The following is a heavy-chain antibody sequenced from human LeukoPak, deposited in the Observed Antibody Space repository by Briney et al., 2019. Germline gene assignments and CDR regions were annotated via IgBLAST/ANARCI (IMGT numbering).Heavy chain of an antibody. CDR1: GGSISSSSYY. D-gene: IGHD2-2*02. CDR2: IYYSGST. Sequence: PSETLSLTCTVSGGSISSSSYYWGWIRQPPGKGLEWIGSIYYSGSTYYNPSLKSRVTISVDTSKNQFSLKLSSATAADTAVYYCAKIVAVPAAIVGYFDYWGQGTLVTVSS. V-gene: IGHV4-39*01. J-gene: IGHJ4*02. CDR3: AKIVAVPAAIVGYFDY.